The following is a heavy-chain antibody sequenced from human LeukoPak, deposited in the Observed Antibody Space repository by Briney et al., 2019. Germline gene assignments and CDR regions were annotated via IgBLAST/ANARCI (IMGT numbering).Heavy chain of an antibody. CDR2: TYYRSKWYN. J-gene: IGHJ5*02. CDR1: GDSVSSNSAA. V-gene: IGHV6-1*01. D-gene: IGHD1-7*01. Sequence: SQTLSLNCAISGDSVSSNSAARNWIRQSPSRGLEWLGRTYYRSKWYNDYAVSVKSRITINPDTSKNQFSLQLNSVTPGDTAVYYCAREFLNWNYPQFDPWGQGTLVTVSS. CDR3: AREFLNWNYPQFDP.